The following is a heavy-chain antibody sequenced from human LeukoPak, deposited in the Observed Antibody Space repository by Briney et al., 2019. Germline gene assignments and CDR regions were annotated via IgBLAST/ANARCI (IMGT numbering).Heavy chain of an antibody. CDR3: ARGSGAAAGAFDY. V-gene: IGHV3-33*01. J-gene: IGHJ4*02. D-gene: IGHD6-13*01. CDR1: GFTFRSYG. CDR2: VWYDGNNK. Sequence: PGGSLRLSCAASGFTFRSYGMHWVRQAPGKGLEWVAIVWYDGNNKYYADSVKGRFTVSRDNSKDTVSLQLSSLRVEDTAVYYCARGSGAAAGAFDYWGQGTLVTVSS.